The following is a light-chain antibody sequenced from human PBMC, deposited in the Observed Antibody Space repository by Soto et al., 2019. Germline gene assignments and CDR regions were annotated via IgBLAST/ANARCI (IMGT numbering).Light chain of an antibody. J-gene: IGKJ4*01. CDR1: QSISTW. V-gene: IGKV1-5*03. CDR3: QQYNTYPLT. CDR2: KAS. Sequence: DIQMTQSPSTLSASVGDRVTINCRASQSISTWLAWYQQKPGKATKLLIYKASNLEDGVPSRFSGSGSGTEFDITIRSLQPDDFANYYCQQYNTYPLTVGGGT.